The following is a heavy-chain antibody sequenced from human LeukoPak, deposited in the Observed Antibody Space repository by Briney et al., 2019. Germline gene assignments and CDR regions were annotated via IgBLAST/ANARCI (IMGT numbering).Heavy chain of an antibody. CDR2: IHTSGST. CDR3: AREGDYYGSGSYDY. Sequence: SETLSLTCTVSGGSISSYYWSWIRQPAGKGLEWIGRIHTSGSTNYNPSLKSRVTMSVDTSKNQFSLKLSSVTAADTAVYYCAREGDYYGSGSYDYWGQGTLVTVSS. V-gene: IGHV4-4*07. D-gene: IGHD3-10*01. J-gene: IGHJ4*02. CDR1: GGSISSYY.